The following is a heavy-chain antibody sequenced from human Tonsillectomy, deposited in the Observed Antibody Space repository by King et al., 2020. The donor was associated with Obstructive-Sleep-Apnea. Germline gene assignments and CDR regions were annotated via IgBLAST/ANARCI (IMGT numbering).Heavy chain of an antibody. CDR1: GLSLTSNGMR. J-gene: IGHJ6*02. CDR3: ARPSGGHGMDV. Sequence: ITLKESGPTLVKPTQTLTLTCTFSGLSLTSNGMRVAWIRQPPGKALEWLALIYWDDDKRYSPSLNSRLTITKDTSKNQVVLTMTNMDPVDTATYYCARPSGGHGMDVWGQGTTVTVSS. CDR2: IYWDDDK. V-gene: IGHV2-5*02.